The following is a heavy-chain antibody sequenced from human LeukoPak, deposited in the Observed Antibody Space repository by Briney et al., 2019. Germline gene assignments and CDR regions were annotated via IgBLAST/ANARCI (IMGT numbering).Heavy chain of an antibody. CDR2: ISAYNGNT. CDR3: ARVNTRYDYVWGSYQDY. CDR1: GYTFTSYG. V-gene: IGHV1-18*01. Sequence: ASVKVSCKASGYTFTSYGISWVRQAPGQGLEWMGWISAYNGNTNYAQKLQGRATMTTDTSTSTAYMELRSLRSDDTAVYYCARVNTRYDYVWGSYQDYWGQGTLVTVSS. J-gene: IGHJ4*02. D-gene: IGHD3-16*02.